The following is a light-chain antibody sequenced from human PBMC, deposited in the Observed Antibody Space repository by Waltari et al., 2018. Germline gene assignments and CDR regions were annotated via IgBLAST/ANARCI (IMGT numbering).Light chain of an antibody. CDR2: GVS. V-gene: IGKV3-15*01. CDR1: QSVGSN. Sequence: EIVMTQSPSTLSVSPGERATLSCRARQSVGSNVAWYQQKPGQAPRPLMYGVSTRVTGIPARFSGSGSGTEFTLTISSLQSEDFAVYYCQHYNNWPPMLTFGGGTKVEIK. CDR3: QHYNNWPPMLT. J-gene: IGKJ4*01.